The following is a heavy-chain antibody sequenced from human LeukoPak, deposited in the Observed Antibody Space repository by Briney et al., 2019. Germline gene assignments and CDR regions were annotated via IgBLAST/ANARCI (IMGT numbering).Heavy chain of an antibody. V-gene: IGHV3-21*01. CDR3: ARGSSSWYGPDY. J-gene: IGHJ4*02. CDR1: GFTFSSYW. D-gene: IGHD6-13*01. CDR2: ISSSSSYI. Sequence: GGSLRLSCAASGFTFSSYWMSWVRQAPGKGLEWVSSISSSSSYIYYADSVKGRFTISRDNAKNSLYLQMNSLRAEDTAVYYCARGSSSWYGPDYWGQGTLVTVSS.